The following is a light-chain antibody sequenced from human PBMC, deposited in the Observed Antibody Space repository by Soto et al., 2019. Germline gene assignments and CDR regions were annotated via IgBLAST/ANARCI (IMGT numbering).Light chain of an antibody. CDR2: DAS. CDR3: QQCSSWHT. CDR1: HSVSGY. Sequence: EIVMTQSPESLFVALGGRATLSCRASHSVSGYLAWYQQKPGQAPRLLIYDASNRATGIPARFSGSGSGTDFTLTISSLAPEDSAIYYCQQCSSWHTFGQGTKVDIK. J-gene: IGKJ1*01. V-gene: IGKV3-11*01.